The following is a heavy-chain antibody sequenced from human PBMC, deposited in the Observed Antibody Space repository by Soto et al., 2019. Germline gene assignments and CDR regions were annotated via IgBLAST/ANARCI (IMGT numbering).Heavy chain of an antibody. Sequence: EVQLVETGGDLIQPGGSLRLSCAASGFTVSSDSMTWVRQAPGKGLECISIIYSDNNTDYADSVKCRFSISRDTSKNMLYLQINSLRDEDTAADSCARHYSAMGVWGQGTTVTVSS. CDR3: ARHYSAMGV. CDR2: IYSDNNT. V-gene: IGHV3-53*02. J-gene: IGHJ6*02. CDR1: GFTVSSDS.